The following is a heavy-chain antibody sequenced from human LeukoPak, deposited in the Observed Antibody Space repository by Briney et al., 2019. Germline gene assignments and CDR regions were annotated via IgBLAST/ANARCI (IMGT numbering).Heavy chain of an antibody. Sequence: ASVKVSCKASGYTFTGYYMHWVRQAPGQGREWMGWINPNSGGTNYAQKFQGRVTMTRDTSISTAYMELSRLRSDDTAVYYCAMPYYYDSSGYYYQDYYFDYWGQGTLVTVSS. CDR2: INPNSGGT. D-gene: IGHD3-22*01. CDR1: GYTFTGYY. V-gene: IGHV1-2*02. J-gene: IGHJ4*02. CDR3: AMPYYYDSSGYYYQDYYFDY.